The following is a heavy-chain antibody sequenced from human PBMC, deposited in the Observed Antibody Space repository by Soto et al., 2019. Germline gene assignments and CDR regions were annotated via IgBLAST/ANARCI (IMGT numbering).Heavy chain of an antibody. J-gene: IGHJ5*02. D-gene: IGHD3-22*01. CDR1: GGSISRSSYY. CDR2: IYYSGST. V-gene: IGHV4-39*07. Sequence: SVTLSLTCTVSGGSISRSSYYWGWIRQPPGKGLEWIGSIYYSGSTYYNPSLKSRVTISVDTSKNQFSLKLSSVTAADTAVYYCARTSYDSSGTAADPWGQGTLVTVS. CDR3: ARTSYDSSGTAADP.